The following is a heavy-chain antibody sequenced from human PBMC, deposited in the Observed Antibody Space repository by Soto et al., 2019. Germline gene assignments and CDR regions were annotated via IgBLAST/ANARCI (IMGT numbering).Heavy chain of an antibody. J-gene: IGHJ4*01. V-gene: IGHV1-18*01. D-gene: IGHD4-17*01. CDR1: GYVFTGYG. Sequence: QVQLVQSGAEVKKPGASVKVSCKASGYVFTGYGISWVRQAPGQGLEWMAWISAYNGNTKYAQKFQGRVTMTTDASTSTAYLELSSLRSDDTAVYYCASPSGDYGDYGLSLAYWGHGTLVTVSS. CDR3: ASPSGDYGDYGLSLAY. CDR2: ISAYNGNT.